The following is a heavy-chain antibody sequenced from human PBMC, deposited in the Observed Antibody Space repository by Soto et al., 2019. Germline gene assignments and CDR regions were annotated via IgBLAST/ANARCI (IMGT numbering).Heavy chain of an antibody. Sequence: GGSLRLSCAASGFTFSSYAMSWVRQAPGKGLEWVSAISGSGGSTYYADSVKGRFTISRDNSKNTLYLQMNSLRAEDTAVYYCAKDWVRERRGTIFGVVTPVGWFDPWGQGTLVTVSS. D-gene: IGHD3-3*01. V-gene: IGHV3-23*01. CDR1: GFTFSSYA. CDR3: AKDWVRERRGTIFGVVTPVGWFDP. CDR2: ISGSGGST. J-gene: IGHJ5*02.